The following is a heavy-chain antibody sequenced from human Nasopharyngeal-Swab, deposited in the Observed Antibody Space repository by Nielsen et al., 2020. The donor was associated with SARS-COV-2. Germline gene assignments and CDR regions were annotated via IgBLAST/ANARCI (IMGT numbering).Heavy chain of an antibody. CDR2: ISYDGSNK. V-gene: IGHV3-30-3*01. J-gene: IGHJ4*02. CDR3: ARDNGQYFDY. Sequence: GESLKISCAASGFTFSSYAMHWVRQAPGKGLEWVAVISYDGSNKYYADSVKGRFTISRDNSKNTLYLQMNSLRAEDTAVYYCARDNGQYFDYWGQGTLVTVSS. CDR1: GFTFSSYA.